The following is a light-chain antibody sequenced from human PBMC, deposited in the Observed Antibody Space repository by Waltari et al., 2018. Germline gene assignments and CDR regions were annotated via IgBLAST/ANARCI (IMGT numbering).Light chain of an antibody. Sequence: QSVLTQPPSTSGTPGQTVTISCSGSSSNIGTNTVTWYQQFPGTAPKVLVFANYPRPSGVPSRFSASKSGTSASLVISGLQSEDEGDYFCAAWDDSLIGRVFGGGTTLTVL. V-gene: IGLV1-44*01. J-gene: IGLJ3*02. CDR3: AAWDDSLIGRV. CDR1: SSNIGTNT. CDR2: ANY.